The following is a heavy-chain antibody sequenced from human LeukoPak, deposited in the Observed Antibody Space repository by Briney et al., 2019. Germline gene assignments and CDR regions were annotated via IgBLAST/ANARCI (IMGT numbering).Heavy chain of an antibody. Sequence: SETLSLTCAVSGYSISSGYYWGWIRQPPGKGLEWIGSIYHSGSTYYNPSLKSRVTISVDTSKNQFSLKLSSVTAADTAVYYCARRNGGRHQAFDYWGQGTLVTVSS. D-gene: IGHD1-26*01. CDR2: IYHSGST. CDR1: GYSISSGYY. CDR3: ARRNGGRHQAFDY. V-gene: IGHV4-38-2*01. J-gene: IGHJ4*02.